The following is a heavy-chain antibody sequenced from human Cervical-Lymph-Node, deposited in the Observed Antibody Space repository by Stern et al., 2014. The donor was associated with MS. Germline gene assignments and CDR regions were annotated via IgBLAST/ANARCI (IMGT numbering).Heavy chain of an antibody. CDR1: GYTFTSYG. V-gene: IGHV1-18*01. J-gene: IGHJ3*02. D-gene: IGHD2-15*01. Sequence: VQLVESGAEVKKPGASVKVSCKASGYTFTSYGISWVRQAPGQVLEWLVCISGYHGNTSYAQKLQGSVTMTTDTSTSTAYMELRSLRSDDTAVYYCARGLLGSENAFDIWGQGTMVTVSS. CDR3: ARGLLGSENAFDI. CDR2: ISGYHGNT.